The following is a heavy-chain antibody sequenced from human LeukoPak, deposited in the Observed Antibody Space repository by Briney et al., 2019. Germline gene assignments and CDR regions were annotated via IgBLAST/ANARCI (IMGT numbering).Heavy chain of an antibody. CDR1: GGSFSGYY. CDR3: ARGRTTTVTLGFDP. D-gene: IGHD4-11*01. J-gene: IGHJ5*02. CDR2: INHSGST. V-gene: IGHV4-34*01. Sequence: SETLSLTCAGYGGSFSGYYWSWIRQPPGKGLEWIGEINHSGSTNYNPSLKSRVTISVDTSKNQFSLKLSSVTAADTAVYYCARGRTTTVTLGFDPWGQGTLVTVSS.